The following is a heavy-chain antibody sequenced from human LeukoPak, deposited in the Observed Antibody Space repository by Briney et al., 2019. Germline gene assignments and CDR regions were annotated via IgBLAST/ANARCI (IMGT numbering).Heavy chain of an antibody. CDR3: AKDIRFKRWLRNGGAFDI. J-gene: IGHJ3*02. D-gene: IGHD5-24*01. CDR1: RFTFSSYG. Sequence: QPGGSLRLSCAASRFTFSSYGMSWVRQAPGKGLEWVSGVSGSGGSTFYADSVKGRFTISRDNSKNTLYLQMNSLRVEDMALYYCAKDIRFKRWLRNGGAFDIWGQGTMVTVSS. CDR2: VSGSGGST. V-gene: IGHV3-23*01.